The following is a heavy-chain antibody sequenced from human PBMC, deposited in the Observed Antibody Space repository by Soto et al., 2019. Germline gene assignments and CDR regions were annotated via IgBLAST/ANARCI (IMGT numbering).Heavy chain of an antibody. Sequence: GWSLRLSCAASGFTFSSYSMNWVRQAPGKGLEWVSSISSSSSYIYYADSVKGRFTISRDNAKNSLYLQMNSLRAEDTAVYYCARDRPAARRRLGDDFEIWGQGTMVTVSS. CDR1: GFTFSSYS. D-gene: IGHD6-6*01. J-gene: IGHJ3*02. CDR2: ISSSSSYI. V-gene: IGHV3-21*01. CDR3: ARDRPAARRRLGDDFEI.